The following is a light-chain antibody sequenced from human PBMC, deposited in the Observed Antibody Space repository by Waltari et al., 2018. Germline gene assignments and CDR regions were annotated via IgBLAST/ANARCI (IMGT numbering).Light chain of an antibody. CDR3: SSYTSSSRV. CDR1: SSDVGGYNY. V-gene: IGLV2-14*03. Sequence: QSALTQPASVSGSPGQSITISCTGTSSDVGGYNYVSWYQQQPGKAPKLMIYDVSNLPSGVSNLFSGSKSGNTASLTISRLQAEDEADYYCSSYTSSSRVFGGGTKLTVL. CDR2: DVS. J-gene: IGLJ3*02.